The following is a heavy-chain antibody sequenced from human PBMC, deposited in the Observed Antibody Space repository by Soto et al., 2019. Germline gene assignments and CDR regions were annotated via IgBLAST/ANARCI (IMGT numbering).Heavy chain of an antibody. J-gene: IGHJ4*02. CDR1: GGTFSSYA. Sequence: GASVKVSCKASGGTFSSYAISWVRQAPGQGLEWMGGIIPIFGTANYAQKFQGRVTITADESTSTAYMELSSLRSEDTAVYYCARNSGYYLDSLGVDYWGQGTLVTVSS. CDR3: ARNSGYYLDSLGVDY. CDR2: IIPIFGTA. V-gene: IGHV1-69*13. D-gene: IGHD5-12*01.